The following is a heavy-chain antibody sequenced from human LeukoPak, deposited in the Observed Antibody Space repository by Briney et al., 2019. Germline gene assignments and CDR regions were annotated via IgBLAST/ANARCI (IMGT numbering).Heavy chain of an antibody. CDR1: GGTFSSYA. J-gene: IGHJ6*03. V-gene: IGHV1-69*05. D-gene: IGHD3-9*01. Sequence: SVQVSCKASGGTFSSYAIRWLRQAPGQGLEWMGGIIPIFGTANYAQKSQARVTINTDESHSTAHMDLSSLRSEDTAVYYCASARYYDILDYYYYMGVWGKGATVTVSS. CDR3: ASARYYDILDYYYYMGV. CDR2: IIPIFGTA.